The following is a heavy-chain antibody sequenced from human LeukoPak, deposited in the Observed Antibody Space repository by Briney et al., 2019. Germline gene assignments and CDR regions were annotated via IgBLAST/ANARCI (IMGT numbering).Heavy chain of an antibody. CDR3: AKHKIAWRTFDC. V-gene: IGHV3-7*01. Sequence: GGSLRLSCEASGFTFRDYWMTWVRQAPGKGLEWVANIKEDGSQINHVDSVKGRFTISRDNAKNSLYLQMNSLRVEDTAVYYCAKHKIAWRTFDCWGQGTLVTVSS. J-gene: IGHJ4*02. CDR1: GFTFRDYW. CDR2: IKEDGSQI. D-gene: IGHD1/OR15-1a*01.